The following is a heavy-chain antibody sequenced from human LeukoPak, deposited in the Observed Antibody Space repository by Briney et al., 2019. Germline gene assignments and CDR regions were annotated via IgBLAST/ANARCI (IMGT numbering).Heavy chain of an antibody. V-gene: IGHV3-23*01. Sequence: GGSLRLSCAASGFTFSSYGMTWGRQAPGKGLEWVSAITGSGGSTYYADSVKGRSTISRDNSTNTLYLQMTGLRAEDPAVYYCAKYGLAGSGRFHDASDIWGQGTMVTVSA. CDR2: ITGSGGST. CDR3: AKYGLAGSGRFHDASDI. D-gene: IGHD3-10*01. J-gene: IGHJ3*02. CDR1: GFTFSSYG.